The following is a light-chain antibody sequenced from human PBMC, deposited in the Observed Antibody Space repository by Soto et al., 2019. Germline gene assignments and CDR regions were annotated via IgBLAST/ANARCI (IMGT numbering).Light chain of an antibody. Sequence: DIQMTQSPSSLSASVGDRVTITCQASQDISNYLNWYQQKPGKAPKLLIYDASNVETGVPSRFSGSGSGTDFTFTISSLQPEDIATYYCQQYDNFPSAFGPGTKVDIK. CDR3: QQYDNFPSA. J-gene: IGKJ3*01. CDR1: QDISNY. V-gene: IGKV1-33*01. CDR2: DAS.